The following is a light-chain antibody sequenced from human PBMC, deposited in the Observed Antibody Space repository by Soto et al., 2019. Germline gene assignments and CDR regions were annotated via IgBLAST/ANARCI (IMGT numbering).Light chain of an antibody. J-gene: IGKJ1*01. CDR3: QHYNNWPPWT. V-gene: IGKV3-15*01. CDR1: QSVSSN. Sequence: EIVMTQSPATLSVSPGERATLSCRASQSVSSNLAWYRQKPGQAPRLLIYGASTRATGIPARFSGSGSGTEFTLTISSLQSEDFAVYFCQHYNNWPPWTFGQGTKVDIK. CDR2: GAS.